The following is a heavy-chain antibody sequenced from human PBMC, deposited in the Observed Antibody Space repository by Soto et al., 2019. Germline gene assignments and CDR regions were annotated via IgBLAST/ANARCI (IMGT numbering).Heavy chain of an antibody. D-gene: IGHD2-8*01. CDR1: GGSVSNSNYY. V-gene: IGHV4-39*01. Sequence: SETLSLTCTVSGGSVSNSNYYWGWIRQSPGKGLEWIGSVYYRGRSYSKSSVKSRVAISVDTSKNQFSLNLNSVTASDTAVYFCVSQRTSVLTQAYFDYWGPGALVTVSS. CDR2: VYYRGRS. CDR3: VSQRTSVLTQAYFDY. J-gene: IGHJ4*02.